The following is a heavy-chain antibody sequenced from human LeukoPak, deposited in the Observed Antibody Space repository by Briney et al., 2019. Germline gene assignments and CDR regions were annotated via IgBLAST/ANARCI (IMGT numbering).Heavy chain of an antibody. D-gene: IGHD6-6*01. V-gene: IGHV3-21*01. Sequence: PGGSLRLSCAASGFTFSSYSMNWVRQAPGKGLEWVSSISSSSSYIYYADSVKGRFTLSRDNAKNSLYLQMNSLRAEDTAVYYCARDIIAARPGNWFDPWGQGTLVTVSS. CDR3: ARDIIAARPGNWFDP. CDR1: GFTFSSYS. J-gene: IGHJ5*02. CDR2: ISSSSSYI.